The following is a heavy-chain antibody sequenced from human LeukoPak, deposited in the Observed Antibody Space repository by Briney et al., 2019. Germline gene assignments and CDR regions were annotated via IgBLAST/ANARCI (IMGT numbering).Heavy chain of an antibody. Sequence: PSETLSLTCAVYGGSFSGYYWSWIRQPPGKGLEWIGEINHSGSTNYNPSLKSRVTISVDTSKNQFSLKLSSVTAADTAVYYCARTVTTDYYGMDVWGQGTTVTVSS. CDR1: GGSFSGYY. CDR2: INHSGST. V-gene: IGHV4-34*01. CDR3: ARTVTTDYYGMDV. D-gene: IGHD4-11*01. J-gene: IGHJ6*02.